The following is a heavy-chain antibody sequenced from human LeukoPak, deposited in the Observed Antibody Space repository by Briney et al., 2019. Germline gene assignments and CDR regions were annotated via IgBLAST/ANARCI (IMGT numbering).Heavy chain of an antibody. CDR3: ARAGYYGSGFDY. J-gene: IGHJ4*02. Sequence: SETLSLTCTVSGGSISSYYWSWIRQPPGKGLGWIGYIYYSGSTNYNPSLKSRVTISVDTSKNQFSLKLSSVTAADTAVYYCARAGYYGSGFDYWGQGTLVTVSS. D-gene: IGHD3-10*01. V-gene: IGHV4-59*01. CDR2: IYYSGST. CDR1: GGSISSYY.